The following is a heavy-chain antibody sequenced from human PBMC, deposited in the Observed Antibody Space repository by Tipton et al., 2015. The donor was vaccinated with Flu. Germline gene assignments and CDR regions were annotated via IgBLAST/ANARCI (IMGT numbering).Heavy chain of an antibody. CDR1: GYSISSGYY. CDR2: INHSGSA. CDR3: ARRRYFDL. V-gene: IGHV4-34*01. J-gene: IGHJ2*01. Sequence: TLSLTCAVSGYSISSGYYWSWIRQSPGKGLEWIGEINHSGSANYNPSLNSRVTISVDTSKNQFSLKLSSVTAADTAVYYCARRRYFDLWGRGTQVTVSS.